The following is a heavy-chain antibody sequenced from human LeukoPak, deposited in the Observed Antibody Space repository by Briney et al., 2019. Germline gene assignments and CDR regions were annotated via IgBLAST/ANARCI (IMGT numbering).Heavy chain of an antibody. CDR3: ARALPSTDIGYYYMDV. D-gene: IGHD2-8*02. Sequence: SETLSLTCTLSGGSISRTYWSWIRQPPGRGLEWIGYIYFSGSPYYKPSLRSRVTISIDTSNNQFSLKLGSVTVADTAVYYCARALPSTDIGYYYMDVWGKGTTVTVSS. V-gene: IGHV4-59*01. J-gene: IGHJ6*03. CDR2: IYFSGSP. CDR1: GGSISRTY.